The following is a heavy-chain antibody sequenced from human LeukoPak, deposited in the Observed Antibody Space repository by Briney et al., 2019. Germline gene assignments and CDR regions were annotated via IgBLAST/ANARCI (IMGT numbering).Heavy chain of an antibody. D-gene: IGHD3-22*01. CDR3: ASFYDSSGQPPYYYYGMDV. CDR2: ISYDGSNK. J-gene: IGHJ6*02. V-gene: IGHV3-30-3*01. Sequence: PGRSLRLSCAASGFTRSSYAMLWVRQAPGKGLEWVAVISYDGSNKYYADSVKGRFTISRDNSKNTLYLQMNSRRAEDTAVYYCASFYDSSGQPPYYYYGMDVWGQGTTVTVSS. CDR1: GFTRSSYA.